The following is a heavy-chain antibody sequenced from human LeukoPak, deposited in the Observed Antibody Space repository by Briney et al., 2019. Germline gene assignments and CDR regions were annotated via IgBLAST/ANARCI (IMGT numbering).Heavy chain of an antibody. J-gene: IGHJ4*02. CDR3: HADYPRRN. CDR1: GFVFRNAW. D-gene: IGHD3-16*02. CDR2: IKSQVDGGTT. Sequence: GGSLRLSCAASGFVFRNAWMTWVRQGPGKGLEWIGRIKSQVDGGTTDTTASVKGRFIISRDDSRNMVYLQMNSLKTEDTAVYYCHADYPRRNWGQGTLVTVSS. V-gene: IGHV3-15*01.